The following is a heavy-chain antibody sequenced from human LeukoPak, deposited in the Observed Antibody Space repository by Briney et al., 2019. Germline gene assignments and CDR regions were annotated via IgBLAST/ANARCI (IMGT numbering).Heavy chain of an antibody. V-gene: IGHV3-23*01. CDR1: GFTFSSYA. D-gene: IGHD3-22*01. CDR3: AKDTTYYYDSSGYNWFDP. J-gene: IGHJ5*02. CDR2: ISGSGGST. Sequence: GGSLRLSRAASGFTFSSYAMSWVRQAPGKGLEWVSAISGSGGSTYYADSVKGRFTISRDNSKNTLYLQMNSLRAEDTAVYYCAKDTTYYYDSSGYNWFDPWGQGTLVTVSS.